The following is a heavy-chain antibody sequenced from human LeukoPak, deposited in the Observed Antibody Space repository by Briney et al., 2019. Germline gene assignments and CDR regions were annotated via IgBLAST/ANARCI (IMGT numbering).Heavy chain of an antibody. D-gene: IGHD2-15*01. CDR1: GFTLSNYG. CDR3: TRSLDY. V-gene: IGHV3-7*02. Sequence: GGSLRLSCAASGFTLSNYGMTWVRQAPGKGLEWVANIKPDGSEIYYVDSVKGRFTISRDNAKNSLYLQMNSLRAEDAAVYYCTRSLDYWGQGTLVTVSS. J-gene: IGHJ4*02. CDR2: IKPDGSEI.